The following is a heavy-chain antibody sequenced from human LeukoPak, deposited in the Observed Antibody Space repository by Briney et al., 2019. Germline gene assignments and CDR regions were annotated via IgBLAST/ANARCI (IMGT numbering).Heavy chain of an antibody. J-gene: IGHJ4*02. D-gene: IGHD4-23*01. CDR2: IYYSGST. CDR1: GGSFSSYY. Sequence: SETLSVTCAAYGGSFSSYYWGLLRQPPWTGLDWIGSIYYSGSTYYNPSLKSRVTISVDTSKNQFSLKLSSVTAADTAVYYCARSSSYGGNSFDYWGQGTLVTVSS. V-gene: IGHV4-39*01. CDR3: ARSSSYGGNSFDY.